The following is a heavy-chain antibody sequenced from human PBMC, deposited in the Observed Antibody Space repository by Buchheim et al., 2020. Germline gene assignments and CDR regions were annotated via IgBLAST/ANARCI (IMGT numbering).Heavy chain of an antibody. CDR3: ARDLKSKLRYFDY. Sequence: VQLVESGGGLVGPGGSLTLSCATSGFTFHDHWMSWIRQAPGKGLEWIGYIYYSGSTNYNPSLKSRVTISVDTSKNQFSLKLSSVTAADTAVYYCARDLKSKLRYFDYWGQGTL. CDR1: GFTFHDHW. CDR2: IYYSGST. J-gene: IGHJ4*02. D-gene: IGHD3-9*01. V-gene: IGHV4-59*11.